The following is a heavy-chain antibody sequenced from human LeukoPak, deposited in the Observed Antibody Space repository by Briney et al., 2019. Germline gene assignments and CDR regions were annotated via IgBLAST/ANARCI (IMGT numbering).Heavy chain of an antibody. D-gene: IGHD1-26*01. Sequence: GGSLRLSCAASGFTFSSYWMHWVRQAPGKGLVWVSRINSDGSSTSYADSVKGRFTISRDNAKNTLYLQMNSLRAEDTAVYYCVSPPIVGAPTYLDYWGQGTLVTVSS. CDR2: INSDGSST. CDR3: VSPPIVGAPTYLDY. J-gene: IGHJ4*02. CDR1: GFTFSSYW. V-gene: IGHV3-74*01.